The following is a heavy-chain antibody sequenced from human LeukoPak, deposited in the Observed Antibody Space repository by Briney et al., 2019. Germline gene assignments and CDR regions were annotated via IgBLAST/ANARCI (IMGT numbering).Heavy chain of an antibody. CDR1: GGSISSGGYS. V-gene: IGHV4-30-2*01. Sequence: PSETLSLTCAVSGGSISSGGYSWSWIRQPPGKGLEWIGYIYHSGSTYYNPSLKSRVTISVDRSKNQFSLKLSSVTAADTAVYYCARGDYYYYYGMGVWGKGTTVTVSS. CDR2: IYHSGST. CDR3: ARGDYYYYYGMGV. J-gene: IGHJ6*04.